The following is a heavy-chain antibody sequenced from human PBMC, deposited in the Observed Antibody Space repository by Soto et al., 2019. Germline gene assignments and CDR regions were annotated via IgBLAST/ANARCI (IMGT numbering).Heavy chain of an antibody. Sequence: SETLSLTCTVSGGSIISGDYYWSWIRQPPGKGLEWIGYIYYSGSTYYNPSLKSRVTISVDTSKNQFSLKLSSVTAADTAVYYCARGPYSNYYYYGMDVWGQGTTVTVSS. D-gene: IGHD4-4*01. CDR3: ARGPYSNYYYYGMDV. CDR2: IYYSGST. CDR1: GGSIISGDYY. J-gene: IGHJ6*02. V-gene: IGHV4-30-4*01.